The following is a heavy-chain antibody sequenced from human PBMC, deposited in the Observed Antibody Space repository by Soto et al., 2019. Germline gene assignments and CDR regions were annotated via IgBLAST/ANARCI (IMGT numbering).Heavy chain of an antibody. CDR3: ARHGRTSGSFSTSSVRTEFDY. D-gene: IGHD6-6*01. V-gene: IGHV4-39*01. CDR2: IYYSGNT. J-gene: IGHJ4*02. CDR1: GFSISSGTYC. Sequence: SETLSLTCTVSGFSISSGTYCWGWVRQSPGKGLEWIGTIYYSGNTYYKPSLKSRVTISIDTSKNQFSLKLNSVTAADTAVYFCARHGRTSGSFSTSSVRTEFDYWGQGTLVTVSS.